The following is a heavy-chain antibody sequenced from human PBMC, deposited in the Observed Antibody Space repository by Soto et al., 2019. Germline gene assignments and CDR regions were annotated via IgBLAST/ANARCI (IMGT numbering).Heavy chain of an antibody. V-gene: IGHV4-31*03. CDR1: GGSISSGGYY. CDR2: IYYSGST. Sequence: PSETLSLTCTVSGGSISSGGYYWSWIRQHPGKGLESIGYIYYSGSTYYNPSLKSRVTISVDTSKNQFSLKLSSVTAADTAVYYCAIDFWSGYHSHIDPWGQGTLVTVSS. CDR3: AIDFWSGYHSHIDP. J-gene: IGHJ5*02. D-gene: IGHD3-3*01.